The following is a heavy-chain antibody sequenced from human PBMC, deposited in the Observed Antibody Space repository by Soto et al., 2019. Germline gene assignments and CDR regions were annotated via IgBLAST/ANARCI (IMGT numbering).Heavy chain of an antibody. CDR3: ARAEYSSSWSPYYYYYGMDV. CDR1: GFTFDSYP. V-gene: IGHV3-30*14. D-gene: IGHD6-13*01. CDR2: VSYDGTKE. Sequence: QVQLVESGGGVVQPGRSLRLSCAVSGFTFDSYPMHWVRQAPGKGLEWVAVVSYDGTKEYYAASVKGRFTNSRDNSKSTLSLQMNSLRADDTAVYYCARAEYSSSWSPYYYYYGMDVWGQGTTVTVSS. J-gene: IGHJ6*02.